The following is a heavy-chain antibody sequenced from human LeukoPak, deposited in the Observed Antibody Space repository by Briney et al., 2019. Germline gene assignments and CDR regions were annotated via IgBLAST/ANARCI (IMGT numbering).Heavy chain of an antibody. CDR1: GGSISISSYY. Sequence: SETLSLTCTVSGGSISISSYYWGWIRQPPGKGLEWIGSIYYSGSTYYNPSLKSRVTLSINTSKNQFSLKLSSVTAADTAVYYCARAGPWQIDPWGQGILVTVSS. V-gene: IGHV4-39*07. J-gene: IGHJ5*02. CDR3: ARAGPWQIDP. CDR2: IYYSGST. D-gene: IGHD3-10*01.